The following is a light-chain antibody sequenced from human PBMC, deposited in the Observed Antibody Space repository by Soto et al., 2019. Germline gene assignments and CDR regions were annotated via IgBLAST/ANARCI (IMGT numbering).Light chain of an antibody. CDR1: SSDVGGYNA. V-gene: IGLV2-14*01. J-gene: IGLJ1*01. CDR2: EVS. Sequence: QSVLTQPASVSGSPGQSITISCTGTSSDVGGYNAVSWYQQHPGKAPKLMIYEVSIRPPWSSSPVSGSKSGNTASLTLSGLPAEDEVDYYCSSYTTSSTLLYVFGTGTKVTVL. CDR3: SSYTTSSTLLYV.